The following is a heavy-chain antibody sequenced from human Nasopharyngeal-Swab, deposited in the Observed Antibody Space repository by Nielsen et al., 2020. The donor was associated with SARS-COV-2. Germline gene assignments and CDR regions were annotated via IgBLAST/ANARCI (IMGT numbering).Heavy chain of an antibody. J-gene: IGHJ5*02. CDR2: IYSIVSP. D-gene: IGHD3-3*01. Sequence: RQAPGKGLEWIGYIYSIVSPTSPPSLKSRVTISVDTSKNQFSLKLSSVTAADTAVYYCARDRTIFGVVQGWFDPWGQGTLVTVSS. V-gene: IGHV4-59*01. CDR3: ARDRTIFGVVQGWFDP.